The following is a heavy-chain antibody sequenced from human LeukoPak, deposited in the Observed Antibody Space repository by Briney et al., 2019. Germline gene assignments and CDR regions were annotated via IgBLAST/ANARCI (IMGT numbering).Heavy chain of an antibody. D-gene: IGHD2-21*02. CDR3: TRDPGYCGGDCYSNSMDY. V-gene: IGHV3-49*04. CDR1: GFTFGDYA. J-gene: IGHJ4*02. Sequence: PGGSLRLSCTASGFTFGDYAMSWVRQAPGKGLEWVGFIRTKAYGGTTEYAASLKGRFTISRDDSKSIAYLQMNSLKIEDTAVYYCTRDPGYCGGDCYSNSMDYWGQGTLVTVSS. CDR2: IRTKAYGGTT.